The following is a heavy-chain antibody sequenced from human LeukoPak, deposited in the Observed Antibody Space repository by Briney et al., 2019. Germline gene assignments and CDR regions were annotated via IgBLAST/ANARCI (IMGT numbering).Heavy chain of an antibody. V-gene: IGHV3-9*01. CDR2: ISWNSGSI. CDR1: GFTFDDYA. Sequence: PGGSLRLSCAASGFTFDDYAMHWVRQAPGKGLEWGSGISWNSGSIGYADSVKGRFTISRDNAKNSLYLQMNSLRAEDTALYYCAKDIGALYYDFWSGRFDYWGQRTLVTVSS. J-gene: IGHJ4*02. CDR3: AKDIGALYYDFWSGRFDY. D-gene: IGHD3-3*01.